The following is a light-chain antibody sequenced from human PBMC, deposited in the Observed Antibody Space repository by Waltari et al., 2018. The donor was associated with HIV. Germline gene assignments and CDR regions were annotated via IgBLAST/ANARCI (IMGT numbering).Light chain of an antibody. J-gene: IGLJ2*01. V-gene: IGLV2-8*01. CDR3: SSYAGSNNVE. CDR1: SSDVGPYTY. CDR2: AVT. Sequence: QSALTQPPSASGSAGQSVSIPCTGTSSDVGPYTYVSWYRQHPGKAPKLMVYAVTRQPSGVPDRFSGSKSGSAASRTVSGLQAEEVADYYCSSYAGSNNVEFGGGTKLTVL.